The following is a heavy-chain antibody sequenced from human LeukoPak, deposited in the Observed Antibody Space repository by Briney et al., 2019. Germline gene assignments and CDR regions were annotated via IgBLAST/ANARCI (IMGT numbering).Heavy chain of an antibody. J-gene: IGHJ3*02. D-gene: IGHD1-26*01. Sequence: GGSLRLSCAASGFTFCSYEMNWVRQAPGKGLEWVSYISSSGSTIYYADSVKGRFTISRDNAKNSLYLQMNSLRAEDTAVYYCARVAGSYSPAFDIWGQGTMVTVSS. V-gene: IGHV3-48*03. CDR2: ISSSGSTI. CDR3: ARVAGSYSPAFDI. CDR1: GFTFCSYE.